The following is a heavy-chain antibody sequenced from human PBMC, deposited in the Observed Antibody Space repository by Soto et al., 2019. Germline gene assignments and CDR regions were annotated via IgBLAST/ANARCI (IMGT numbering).Heavy chain of an antibody. Sequence: QVQLVQSGAEVKKPGSSVKVSCKASGGTFTNYVINWVRQAPGQGLEWMGGIIPIFGRADYAQKFQGRVTITADESTRTAYMELSSLTSEDTAVYYCAQALRGYSYGYVDWGQGTLVTVSS. CDR2: IIPIFGRA. CDR1: GGTFTNYV. D-gene: IGHD5-18*01. CDR3: AQALRGYSYGYVD. J-gene: IGHJ4*02. V-gene: IGHV1-69*01.